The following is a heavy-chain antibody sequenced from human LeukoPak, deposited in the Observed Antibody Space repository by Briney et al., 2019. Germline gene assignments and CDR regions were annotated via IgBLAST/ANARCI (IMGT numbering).Heavy chain of an antibody. D-gene: IGHD5-12*01. Sequence: ASVKVSCKASGGSFSSDGVAWVRQAPGQGPEWMGRIIVFFGTAKYAQKFQGRLTITADKSTNTAHMELSSLRSEDTAVYFCARDRSPTTAGTLDSWGQGTLVTVSS. J-gene: IGHJ4*02. V-gene: IGHV1-69*06. CDR2: IIVFFGTA. CDR3: ARDRSPTTAGTLDS. CDR1: GGSFSSDG.